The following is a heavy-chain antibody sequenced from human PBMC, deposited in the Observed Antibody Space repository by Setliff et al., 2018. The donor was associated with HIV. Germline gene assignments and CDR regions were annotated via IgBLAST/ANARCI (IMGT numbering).Heavy chain of an antibody. V-gene: IGHV4-34*01. Sequence: PSETLSLTCAVFGGSFTDIGGSFTDYYWIWIRQPPGKGLEWIGEINHSGSTHYNPSLKSRVSISVDTSKNQFSLKLSSVTAADTAVYYCARQHSESRDFDYWGQGTLVTVSS. CDR2: INHSGST. J-gene: IGHJ4*02. CDR1: GGSFTDIGGSFTDYY. CDR3: ARQHSESRDFDY. D-gene: IGHD3-22*01.